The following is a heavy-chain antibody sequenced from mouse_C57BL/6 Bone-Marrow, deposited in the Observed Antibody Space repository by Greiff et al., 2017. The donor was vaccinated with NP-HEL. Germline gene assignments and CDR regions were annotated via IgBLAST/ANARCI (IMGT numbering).Heavy chain of an antibody. D-gene: IGHD2-12*01. V-gene: IGHV1-64*01. CDR1: GYTFTSYW. CDR3: ADHYRGAMDY. Sequence: VQLQQSGAELVKPGASVKLSCKASGYTFTSYWMHWVKQRPGQGLEWIGMIHPNSGSTNYKEKFKSKATLTVDKSSSTAYMQLSSLTSEDSAVYYCADHYRGAMDYWGQGTSVTVSS. J-gene: IGHJ4*01. CDR2: IHPNSGST.